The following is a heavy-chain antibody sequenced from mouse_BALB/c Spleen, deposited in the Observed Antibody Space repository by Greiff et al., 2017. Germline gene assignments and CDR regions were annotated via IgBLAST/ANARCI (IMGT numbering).Heavy chain of an antibody. CDR2: IWAGGST. D-gene: IGHD1-1*01. CDR1: GFSLTSYG. CDR3: ARGYYGSSYGAMDY. Sequence: VKLQESGPGLVAPSQSLSITCTVSGFSLTSYGVHWVRQPPGKGLEWLGVIWAGGSTNYNSALMSRLSISKDNSKSQVFLKMNSLQTDDTAMYYCARGYYGSSYGAMDYWGQGTSVTVSS. V-gene: IGHV2-9*02. J-gene: IGHJ4*01.